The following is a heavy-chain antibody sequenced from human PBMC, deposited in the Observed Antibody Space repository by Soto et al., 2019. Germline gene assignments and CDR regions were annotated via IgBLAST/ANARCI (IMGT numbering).Heavy chain of an antibody. D-gene: IGHD6-19*01. V-gene: IGHV3-23*01. CDR2: ISGGGGST. Sequence: GGSLSLSCSASGFPFSSYWMGWVRPATGKGLEWVSAISGGGGSTYYADSVKGRFTISRDNSKNTLYLQMNSLRAEDTAVYYCAKMWAVAGTNWFDPWGQGTLVTRSS. CDR3: AKMWAVAGTNWFDP. CDR1: GFPFSSYW. J-gene: IGHJ5*02.